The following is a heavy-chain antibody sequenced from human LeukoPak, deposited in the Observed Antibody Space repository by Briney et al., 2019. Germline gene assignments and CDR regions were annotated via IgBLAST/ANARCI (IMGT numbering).Heavy chain of an antibody. CDR1: GGSISSFY. Sequence: SETLSLTCIVSGGSISSFYWSWIRQPPGKGLEWIGYIYYSGSTNYNPSLQSRVTISVDTSKNQFSLKLSSVTAADTAVYHCASGGRGEAANLDYWGQGTLVTLSS. J-gene: IGHJ4*02. CDR2: IYYSGST. V-gene: IGHV4-59*01. D-gene: IGHD2-15*01. CDR3: ASGGRGEAANLDY.